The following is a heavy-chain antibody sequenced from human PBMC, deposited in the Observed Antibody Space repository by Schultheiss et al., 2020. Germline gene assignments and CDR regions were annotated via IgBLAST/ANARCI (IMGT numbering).Heavy chain of an antibody. Sequence: SETLALTCTVSGGSISSSSYYWGWIRQPPGKGLEWIGEINHSGSTNYNPSLKSRVTISVDTSKNQFSLKLSSVTAADTAVYYCARALRRSTSKYGMDVWGQGTTVTVSS. CDR1: GGSISSSSYY. CDR3: ARALRRSTSKYGMDV. V-gene: IGHV4-39*07. CDR2: INHSGST. J-gene: IGHJ6*02. D-gene: IGHD2-2*01.